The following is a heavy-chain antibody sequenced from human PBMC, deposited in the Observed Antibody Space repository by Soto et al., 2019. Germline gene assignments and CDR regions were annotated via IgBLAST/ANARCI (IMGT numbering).Heavy chain of an antibody. CDR3: AKDQDPIHDYGDYVPRFDY. Sequence: GGSLRLSCAASGFTFSSYARSWVRQAPGKGLEWVSAISGSGGSTYYADSVKGRFTISRDNSKNTLYLQMNSLSAEDTAVYYCAKDQDPIHDYGDYVPRFDYWGQGTLVTVSS. V-gene: IGHV3-23*01. CDR1: GFTFSSYA. J-gene: IGHJ4*02. CDR2: ISGSGGST. D-gene: IGHD4-17*01.